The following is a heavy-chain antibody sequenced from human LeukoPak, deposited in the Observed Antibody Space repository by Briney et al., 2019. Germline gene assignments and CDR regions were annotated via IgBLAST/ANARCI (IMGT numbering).Heavy chain of an antibody. CDR1: GDSVSSNSAA. CDR3: ARVNYYGSGIHFDY. CDR2: TYYRSKWYN. J-gene: IGHJ4*02. D-gene: IGHD3-10*01. V-gene: IGHV6-1*01. Sequence: SQTLSLTCAISGDSVSSNSAAWNWIRQSPSRGLEWLGRTYYRSKWYNDYAVSVKSRIAINPDTSKNQFSLQLNSVTPEGTAVYYCARVNYYGSGIHFDYWGQGTLVTVSS.